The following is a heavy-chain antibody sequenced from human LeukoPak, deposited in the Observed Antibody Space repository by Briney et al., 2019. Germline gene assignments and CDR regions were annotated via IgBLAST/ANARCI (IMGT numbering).Heavy chain of an antibody. J-gene: IGHJ4*02. CDR2: IYYSGST. CDR1: GGSISSYY. D-gene: IGHD3-3*01. V-gene: IGHV4-59*01. Sequence: SETLSLTCTVSGGSISSYYWSWIRQPPGKGLEWIGYIYYSGSTNYNPSLKSRVTISVDTSKNQFSLKLSSVTAADTAVYYCARGTYYDFWGGDSNFDYWGQGTLVTVSS. CDR3: ARGTYYDFWGGDSNFDY.